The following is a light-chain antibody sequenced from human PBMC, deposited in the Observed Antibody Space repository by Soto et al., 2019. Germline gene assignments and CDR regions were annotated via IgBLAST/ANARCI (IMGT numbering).Light chain of an antibody. J-gene: IGKJ4*01. CDR1: QDISSY. V-gene: IGKV1-9*01. CDR2: GAS. Sequence: DIQLTQSPSFLSASVGDRVTVTCRSSQDISSYLAWYQQKPGKAPKVLIYGASTLQSGVPPRFGGSGSGTAFTLTISSLQPEDFGTYFCQQVDSYPLTFGGGTKVEIK. CDR3: QQVDSYPLT.